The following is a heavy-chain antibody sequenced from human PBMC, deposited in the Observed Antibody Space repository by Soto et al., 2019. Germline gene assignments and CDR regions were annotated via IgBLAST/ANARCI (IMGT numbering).Heavy chain of an antibody. D-gene: IGHD2-15*01. CDR1: GYTFTGYY. J-gene: IGHJ5*02. Sequence: GASVKVSCKASGYTFTGYYMHWVRQAPGQGLEWMGWINPNSGGTNYAQKFQGWVTMTRDTSISTAYMELSRLRSDDTAVYYCARAPHCSGGSCYSDNRFDPWGQGTPVTVSS. V-gene: IGHV1-2*04. CDR2: INPNSGGT. CDR3: ARAPHCSGGSCYSDNRFDP.